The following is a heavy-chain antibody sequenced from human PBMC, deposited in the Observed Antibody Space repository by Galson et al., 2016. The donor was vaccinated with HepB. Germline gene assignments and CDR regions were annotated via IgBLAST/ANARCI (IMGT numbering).Heavy chain of an antibody. Sequence: SCKASGYTFTDYGFSWVRQAPGQGPEWMGWISAYSGDTNYAPNFEGRVTISRDTSTTTTYLEVRSLRSDDTAIYYCARDQTDCGDYAAYWGQGTLVTVSS. CDR2: ISAYSGDT. CDR3: ARDQTDCGDYAAY. CDR1: GYTFTDYG. V-gene: IGHV1-18*04. J-gene: IGHJ4*02. D-gene: IGHD4-17*01.